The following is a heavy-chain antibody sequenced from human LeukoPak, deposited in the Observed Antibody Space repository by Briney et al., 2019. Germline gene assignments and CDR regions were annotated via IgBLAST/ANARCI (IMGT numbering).Heavy chain of an antibody. Sequence: ASVKVSCKASGYTFSDYYMHWVRQAPGQGLEWMGWINPNSGDTHYAQMFQGRVTMTRDTSINAAYMELRRVRSDDTAVYYCAKSAQYSSAWFTGCFDYWGRGSLVTVSS. CDR2: INPNSGDT. D-gene: IGHD4-11*01. CDR3: AKSAQYSSAWFTGCFDY. V-gene: IGHV1-2*02. CDR1: GYTFSDYY. J-gene: IGHJ4*02.